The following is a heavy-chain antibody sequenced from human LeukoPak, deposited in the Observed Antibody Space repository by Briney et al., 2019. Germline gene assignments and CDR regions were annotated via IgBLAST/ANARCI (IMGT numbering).Heavy chain of an antibody. CDR2: SYPDAGTT. D-gene: IGHD3-3*01. J-gene: IGHJ4*02. Sequence: SVKASCKASGYTFTTYYIHLMRQTPGQGFEWMGVSYPDAGTTDHGPRFRDRFVMTADTATSTVYMELRGLTSKETVVYYCVREFVGGTFCYWGQGALITVSA. CDR1: GYTFTTYY. CDR3: VREFVGGTFCY. V-gene: IGHV1-46*01.